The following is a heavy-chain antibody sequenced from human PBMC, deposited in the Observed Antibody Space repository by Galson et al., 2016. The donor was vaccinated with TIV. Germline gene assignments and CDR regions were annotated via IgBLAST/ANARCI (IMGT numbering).Heavy chain of an antibody. CDR3: ARDRVVDATYYYYYYGMDV. Sequence: SLRLSCAASGLSVSINYMTWVRQAPGKGLEWVSLISDGGNTYCPGSVKGRFTISRDNSKNTLYLQMNSLRVEDTAVYYCARDRVVDATYYYYYYGMDVWGQGTAVTVSS. D-gene: IGHD2-15*01. V-gene: IGHV3-66*02. CDR1: GLSVSINY. CDR2: ISDGGNT. J-gene: IGHJ6*02.